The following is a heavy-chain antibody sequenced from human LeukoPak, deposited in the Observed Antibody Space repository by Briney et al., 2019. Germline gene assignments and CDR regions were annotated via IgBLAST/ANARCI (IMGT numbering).Heavy chain of an antibody. CDR1: GYTLTELS. Sequence: ASVKVSCKVSGYTLTELSMRWVRQAPGKGLEWMGGFDPEDGETIYAQKFQGRVTMTEDTSTDTAYMELSSLRSEDTAVYYCATVPAGRSNWFDPWGQGTLVTVSS. V-gene: IGHV1-24*01. D-gene: IGHD2-2*01. CDR3: ATVPAGRSNWFDP. CDR2: FDPEDGET. J-gene: IGHJ5*02.